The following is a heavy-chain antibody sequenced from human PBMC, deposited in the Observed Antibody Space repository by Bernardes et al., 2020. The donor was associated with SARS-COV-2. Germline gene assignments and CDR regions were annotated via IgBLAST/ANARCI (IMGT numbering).Heavy chain of an antibody. Sequence: ASMKVSCKASGYTFSSYYIHWVRQAPRQGLEWMGLIDPSGGSATYTQKFQGRVTMTRETSTSTVYMEMSSLRSEDTAVYYCARDFSSGTGYKYGHPNYWGQGTLVTVSS. J-gene: IGHJ4*02. CDR3: ARDFSSGTGYKYGHPNY. D-gene: IGHD3-9*01. CDR2: IDPSGGSA. CDR1: GYTFSSYY. V-gene: IGHV1-46*01.